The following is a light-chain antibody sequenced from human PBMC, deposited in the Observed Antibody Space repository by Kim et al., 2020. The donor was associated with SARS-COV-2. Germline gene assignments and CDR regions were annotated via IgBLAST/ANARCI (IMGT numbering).Light chain of an antibody. Sequence: DIQMTQSPSSVSVSVGDRVTITCRASQGINNWLAWYQQKPGKAPNLLISAASNLQSGVPSRFSGSGSGTDFTLTIRGLQPEDSATYYCQQVKSFPITFGQGTRLEIK. CDR1: QGINNW. CDR3: QQVKSFPIT. V-gene: IGKV1-12*01. CDR2: AAS. J-gene: IGKJ5*01.